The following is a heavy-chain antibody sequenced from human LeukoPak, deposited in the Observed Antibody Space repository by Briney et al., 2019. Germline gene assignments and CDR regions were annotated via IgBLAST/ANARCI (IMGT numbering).Heavy chain of an antibody. V-gene: IGHV3-7*01. CDR1: GFTFSRYW. CDR2: IKQDGRDK. CDR3: ARVRFSSSSGGLFDY. J-gene: IGHJ4*02. D-gene: IGHD2-2*01. Sequence: GGPLRLSCAASGFTFSRYWMSWVRQAPGKGLEWVANIKQDGRDKYYVDSVKGRFSISRDNTKNSLYLQMNSLRAEDTAVFYCARVRFSSSSGGLFDYWGQGTLVTVSS.